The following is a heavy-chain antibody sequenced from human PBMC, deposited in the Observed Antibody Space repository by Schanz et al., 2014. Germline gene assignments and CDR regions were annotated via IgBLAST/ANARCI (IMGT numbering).Heavy chain of an antibody. J-gene: IGHJ4*02. CDR3: AREDCSATSCYFRY. Sequence: EVQLVESGGGLIQPGGSLRLSCAVSGFTVNTNYMSWVRQAPGKGLEWISSMYINSGSTQYADSVKGRFTISRDNSNNTVYLQMNTLRAEDTAVYYCAREDCSATSCYFRYWGQGTLVTVS. CDR2: MYINSGST. V-gene: IGHV3-53*01. CDR1: GFTVNTNY. D-gene: IGHD2-21*01.